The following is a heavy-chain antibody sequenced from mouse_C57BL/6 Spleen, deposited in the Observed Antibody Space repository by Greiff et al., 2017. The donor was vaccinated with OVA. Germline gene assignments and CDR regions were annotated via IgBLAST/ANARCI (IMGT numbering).Heavy chain of an antibody. CDR2: INPNNGGT. V-gene: IGHV1-26*01. CDR1: GYTFTDYY. J-gene: IGHJ1*03. Sequence: EVKLQQSGPELVKPGASVKISCKASGYTFTDYYMNWVKQSHGKSLEWIGDINPNNGGTSYNQKFKGKATLTVDKSSSTAYMELRSLTSEDSAVYYCARPIYYYGSSWYFDVWGTGTTVTVSS. D-gene: IGHD1-1*01. CDR3: ARPIYYYGSSWYFDV.